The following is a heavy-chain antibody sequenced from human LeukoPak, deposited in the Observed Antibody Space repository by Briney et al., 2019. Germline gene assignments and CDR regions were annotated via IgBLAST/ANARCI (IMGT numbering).Heavy chain of an antibody. V-gene: IGHV1-46*01. CDR1: GYTFSSYC. Sequence: EASVKVSCKASGYTFSSYCMHRVRQAPGQGFEWMGTINPSDGSTTYAQKFQGRVTMTRDTSTSTVYMELRSLTSEDTAVYYCARDGFLRFLEWLPYYFDYWGQGTLVTVSS. CDR3: ARDGFLRFLEWLPYYFDY. J-gene: IGHJ4*02. D-gene: IGHD3-3*01. CDR2: INPSDGST.